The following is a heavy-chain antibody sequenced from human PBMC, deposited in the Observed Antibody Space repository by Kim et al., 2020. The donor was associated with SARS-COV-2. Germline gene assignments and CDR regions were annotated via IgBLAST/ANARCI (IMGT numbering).Heavy chain of an antibody. Sequence: GGSLRLSCTASGFTFGDYAMSWFRQAPGKGLEWVGFIRSKAYGGTTEYAASVKDRFTISRDDSKSIAYLQMNSLKTEDTAVYYCTRGEGEYSSGWYVYWGQGTLVTVSS. J-gene: IGHJ4*02. D-gene: IGHD6-19*01. CDR2: IRSKAYGGTT. CDR1: GFTFGDYA. CDR3: TRGEGEYSSGWYVY. V-gene: IGHV3-49*03.